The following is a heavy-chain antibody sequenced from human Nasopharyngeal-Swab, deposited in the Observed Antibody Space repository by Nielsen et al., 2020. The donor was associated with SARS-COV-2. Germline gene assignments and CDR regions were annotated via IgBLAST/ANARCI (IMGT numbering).Heavy chain of an antibody. CDR3: AKGDIVLMVYPASAFDI. Sequence: GESLKISCAASGFTFSSYAMHWVRQAPGKGLEWVAVISYDGSNKYYADSVKGRFTISRDNSKNTLYLQMSSLRAEDTALYYCAKGDIVLMVYPASAFDIWGQGTMVTVSS. CDR2: ISYDGSNK. CDR1: GFTFSSYA. V-gene: IGHV3-30*04. J-gene: IGHJ3*02. D-gene: IGHD2-8*01.